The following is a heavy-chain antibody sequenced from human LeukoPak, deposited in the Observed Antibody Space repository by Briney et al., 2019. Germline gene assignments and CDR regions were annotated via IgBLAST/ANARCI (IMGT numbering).Heavy chain of an antibody. CDR2: ISGSGVST. CDR1: GFTFSSYA. CDR3: AKDLSDYVWGSYRTH. Sequence: GGSLRLSCAASGFTFSSYAMSWVRQAPGKGLEWVSAISGSGVSTYYADSVKGRFTISRDNSKNTLYLQMNSLRAEDTAVYYCAKDLSDYVWGSYRTHWGQGTLVTVSS. J-gene: IGHJ4*02. V-gene: IGHV3-23*01. D-gene: IGHD3-16*02.